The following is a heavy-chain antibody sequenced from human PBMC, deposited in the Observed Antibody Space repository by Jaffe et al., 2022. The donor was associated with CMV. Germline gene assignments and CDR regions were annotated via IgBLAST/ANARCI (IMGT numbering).Heavy chain of an antibody. CDR2: IRQSGES. Sequence: QVQLQESGPGLVKPSGTLFLTCAVSGGSISGNNWWSWVRQPPGKGLEWIGEIRQSGESNYNPSLKSRVTISVDKSKNHFFLHLTSVTAADTAVYYCAWGNWEPLHLWGQGTLVTVSS. D-gene: IGHD1-26*01. CDR1: GGSISGNNW. CDR3: AWGNWEPLHL. J-gene: IGHJ5*02. V-gene: IGHV4-4*02.